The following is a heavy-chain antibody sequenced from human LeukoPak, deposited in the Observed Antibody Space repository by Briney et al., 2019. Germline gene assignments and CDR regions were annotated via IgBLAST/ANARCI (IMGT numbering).Heavy chain of an antibody. CDR2: FDPEDGET. J-gene: IGHJ3*02. V-gene: IGHV1-24*01. CDR3: ATVNPSIAARDAFDI. Sequence: ASMKVSCKASGYTFTSYCMHWVRQAPGKGLEWMGGFDPEDGETIYAQKFQGRVTMTEDTSTDTAYMELSSLRSEDTAVYYCATVNPSIAARDAFDIWGQGTMVTVSS. CDR1: GYTFTSYC. D-gene: IGHD6-6*01.